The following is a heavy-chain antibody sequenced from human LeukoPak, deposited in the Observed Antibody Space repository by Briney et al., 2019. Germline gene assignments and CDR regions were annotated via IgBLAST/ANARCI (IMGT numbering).Heavy chain of an antibody. CDR2: ISWNSGSI. D-gene: IGHD6-19*01. J-gene: IGHJ4*02. CDR3: AKEGSGWYYFDY. Sequence: GGSLRLSCAASGFTFDDYAMHWVRQAPGKGLEWVSGISWNSGSIGYADSVKGRFTISRDNAKNSLYLQMNSLRAEDMALYYCAKEGSGWYYFDYWGQGTLVTASS. CDR1: GFTFDDYA. V-gene: IGHV3-9*03.